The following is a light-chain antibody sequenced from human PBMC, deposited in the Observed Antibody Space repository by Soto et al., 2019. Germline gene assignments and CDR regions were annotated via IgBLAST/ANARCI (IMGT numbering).Light chain of an antibody. V-gene: IGKV1-9*01. CDR2: KAS. CDR1: QATRSY. J-gene: IGKJ4*01. Sequence: DIQLTQSPSFLSASVGDRVTITCRASQATRSYLAWYQQKPGKAPKLLIYKASTLKSGVPSRFSGSGSGTDFTLTISSLQPEDVATYYCQQGKSFPLTFGGGTKVDIK. CDR3: QQGKSFPLT.